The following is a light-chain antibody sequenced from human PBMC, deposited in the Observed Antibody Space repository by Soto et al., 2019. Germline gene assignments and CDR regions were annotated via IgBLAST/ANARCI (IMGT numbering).Light chain of an antibody. Sequence: DVVMTQSPLSLPVTLGQTASISCRSSQSLVYGDGNTYLNWFHQRPGQSPRRLLYKVSNRDSGVPDRFSGSGSVTDFTLTISRVEAEDVGVYYCLQGTFWPYTFGQGTKLEIK. J-gene: IGKJ2*01. CDR3: LQGTFWPYT. CDR2: KVS. CDR1: QSLVYGDGNTY. V-gene: IGKV2-30*01.